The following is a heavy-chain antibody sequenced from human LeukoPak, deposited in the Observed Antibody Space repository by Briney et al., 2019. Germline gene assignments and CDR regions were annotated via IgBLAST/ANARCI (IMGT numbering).Heavy chain of an antibody. Sequence: GGSLRLSCAASGFTFSNAWMSWVRQAPGKGLEWVSAISGSGGSTYYADSVKGRFTISRDNSKNTLYLQMNSLRAEDTAVYYCARDQGLVSRWGQGTLVTVSS. D-gene: IGHD6-19*01. J-gene: IGHJ4*02. V-gene: IGHV3-23*01. CDR3: ARDQGLVSR. CDR1: GFTFSNAW. CDR2: ISGSGGST.